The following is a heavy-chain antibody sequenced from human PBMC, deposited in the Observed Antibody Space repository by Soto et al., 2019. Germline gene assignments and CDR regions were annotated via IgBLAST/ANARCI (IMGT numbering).Heavy chain of an antibody. Sequence: SETLSLTCAVSGGYISSTNWWNWVRQPPGKGLEWIGDIYHRGSTNYNPSLKSRVTISVDKSKNQFSLRLSLVTAADTAVYYCARGLAAPTAGTLDYWGLGILVTVSS. V-gene: IGHV4-4*02. CDR1: GGYISSTNW. CDR2: IYHRGST. CDR3: ARGLAAPTAGTLDY. D-gene: IGHD1-1*01. J-gene: IGHJ4*02.